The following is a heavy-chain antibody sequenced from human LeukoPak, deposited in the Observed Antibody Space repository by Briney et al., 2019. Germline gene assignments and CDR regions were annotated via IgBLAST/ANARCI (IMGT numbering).Heavy chain of an antibody. Sequence: GGSLRLSCAASGFTFSNYGMSWVRQAPGKGLEWVSAISSSGGSAYYVDSVKGRFTISRDNSRNTLSLQMNNLRAEDTAVYYCAKSGYNRFDYWGQGTLVTVSS. V-gene: IGHV3-23*01. J-gene: IGHJ4*02. CDR2: ISSSGGSA. CDR1: GFTFSNYG. D-gene: IGHD5-24*01. CDR3: AKSGYNRFDY.